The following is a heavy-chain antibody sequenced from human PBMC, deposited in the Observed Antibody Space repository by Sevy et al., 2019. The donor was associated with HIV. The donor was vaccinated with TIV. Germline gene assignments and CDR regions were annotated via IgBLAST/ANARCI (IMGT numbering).Heavy chain of an antibody. CDR3: ARTTTFDY. D-gene: IGHD1-1*01. Sequence: GGSLRLSCAASGFTFSSYWMSWVRQAPGKGLEWMANINQDGSETYYVDSVKGRFTISRDNARNSLYLQMNSLRAEDTAVYYCARTTTFDYWGQGTLVTVSS. V-gene: IGHV3-7*01. J-gene: IGHJ4*02. CDR1: GFTFSSYW. CDR2: INQDGSET.